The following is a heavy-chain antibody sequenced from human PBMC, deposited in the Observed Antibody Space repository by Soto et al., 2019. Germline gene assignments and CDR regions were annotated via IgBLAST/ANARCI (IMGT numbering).Heavy chain of an antibody. J-gene: IGHJ6*02. CDR3: ARHREMYYDFWSGYWKTYYYGMDV. V-gene: IGHV5-10-1*01. CDR2: IYPSDSYT. Sequence: GESLKLSCKGSGYNFTSYWISWVRQMPGKGLECRGRIYPSDSYTNYSPSFQGHVTNSADKSNSTAYLQSSSLKASDTAMYYCARHREMYYDFWSGYWKTYYYGMDVWGQGTTVTVSS. CDR1: GYNFTSYW. D-gene: IGHD3-3*01.